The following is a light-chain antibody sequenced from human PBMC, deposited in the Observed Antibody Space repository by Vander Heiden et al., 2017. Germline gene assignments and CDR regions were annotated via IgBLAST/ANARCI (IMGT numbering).Light chain of an antibody. V-gene: IGLV3-19*01. J-gene: IGLJ2*01. CDR2: GKN. CDR3: NSRDSSGNLLV. CDR1: SLRSYY. Sequence: TCQGDSLRSYYASWYQQKPGQAPVRVIYGKNNRPSGIPDRFSGSSSGNTASLTITGAQAEDEADDYCNSRDSSGNLLVFGGGTKLTVL.